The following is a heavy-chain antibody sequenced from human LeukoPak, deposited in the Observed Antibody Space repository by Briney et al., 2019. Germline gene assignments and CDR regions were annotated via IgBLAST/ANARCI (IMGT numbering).Heavy chain of an antibody. Sequence: SETLSLTCTVSGGSISSYYWSWIRQPPGKGLEWIGYIYYSGSTNYNPSLKSRVTISVDTSKNQFSLKLSSVTAADTAVYYCARRQSSSSRDYWGQGTLVTVSS. CDR2: IYYSGST. CDR3: ARRQSSSSRDY. V-gene: IGHV4-59*08. D-gene: IGHD6-6*01. CDR1: GGSISSYY. J-gene: IGHJ4*02.